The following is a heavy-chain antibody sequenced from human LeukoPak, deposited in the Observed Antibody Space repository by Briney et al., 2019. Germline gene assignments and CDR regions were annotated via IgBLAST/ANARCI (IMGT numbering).Heavy chain of an antibody. CDR1: GFTFSHYA. CDR3: ARDLPPEDV. V-gene: IGHV3-30-3*01. Sequence: GGSLRLSCAASGFTFSHYAMHWLRQAPGKGLEWVALISYDGSNIQYADSLKGRFTITRDNSKNTLYLQMNSLRVDDTAVYYCARDLPPEDVWGQGTTVTVSS. J-gene: IGHJ6*02. CDR2: ISYDGSNI.